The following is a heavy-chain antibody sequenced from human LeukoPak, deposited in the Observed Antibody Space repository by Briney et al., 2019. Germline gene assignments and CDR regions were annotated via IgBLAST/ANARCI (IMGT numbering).Heavy chain of an antibody. CDR1: GFSFTDYP. D-gene: IGHD3-9*01. J-gene: IGHJ4*02. CDR2: IRTSAEGANYA. Sequence: GGSLRLSCATSGFSFTDYPMNWVRQAPGKGLEWVSNIRTSAEGANYAYYADSVKGRVTISRDDAKNTLYLHMNSLKDDDTAVYYCASDQRYAFDYWGQGILVTVSS. V-gene: IGHV3-48*02. CDR3: ASDQRYAFDY.